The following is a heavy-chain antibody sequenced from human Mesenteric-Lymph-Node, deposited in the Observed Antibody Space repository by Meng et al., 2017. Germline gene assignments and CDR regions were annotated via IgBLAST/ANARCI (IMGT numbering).Heavy chain of an antibody. D-gene: IGHD1-26*01. CDR1: GYTFTSYG. V-gene: IGHV1-18*01. CDR3: ARVVTGGSYEGSFDY. J-gene: IGHJ4*02. Sequence: ASVKVSCKASGYTFTSYGISWVRQAPGQGLEWMGWISAYNGNTNYAQKLQGRVTMTTDTSTSTAYMELRSLRSEDTAVYYCARVVTGGSYEGSFDYWGQGTLVTVSS. CDR2: ISAYNGNT.